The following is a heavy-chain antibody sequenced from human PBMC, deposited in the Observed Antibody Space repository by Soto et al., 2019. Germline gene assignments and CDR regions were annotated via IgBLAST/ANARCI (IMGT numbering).Heavy chain of an antibody. CDR3: AHAMLYCTGGSCSTWFDS. Sequence: QITLKESGPTLVKPTQTLTLTCTFSGFSLSTHGVGVGWIRQPAGKALEWLALIYWDDDKRYSASLNSRLTITKDTSKNQVVLTMTNVGPVDTATYYCAHAMLYCTGGSCSTWFDSWGPGTLVTVSS. D-gene: IGHD2-15*01. CDR2: IYWDDDK. J-gene: IGHJ5*01. CDR1: GFSLSTHGVG. V-gene: IGHV2-5*02.